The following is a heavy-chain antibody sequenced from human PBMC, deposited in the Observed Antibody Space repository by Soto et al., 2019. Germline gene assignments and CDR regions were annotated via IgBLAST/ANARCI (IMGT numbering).Heavy chain of an antibody. Sequence: QVQLVQSGAEVRKPGASVKVSCKASGYTFTTSGISWVRQAPGQGLEWTAMISAYNGNTNYAQKFQGRVTLTTDTPTSTAYMELRSLKSDDTATYYCARVRGIPADADYWGQGSLVTVSS. D-gene: IGHD2-2*01. CDR3: ARVRGIPADADY. CDR2: ISAYNGNT. CDR1: GYTFTTSG. J-gene: IGHJ4*02. V-gene: IGHV1-18*01.